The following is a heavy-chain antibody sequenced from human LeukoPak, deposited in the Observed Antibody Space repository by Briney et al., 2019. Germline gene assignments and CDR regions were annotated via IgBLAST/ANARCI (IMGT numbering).Heavy chain of an antibody. CDR1: GDSIGSGSYY. J-gene: IGHJ4*02. CDR2: IYTSGST. V-gene: IGHV4-61*02. D-gene: IGHD3-22*01. CDR3: ARTGYYYDSSGYYVLDY. Sequence: PSQTLSLTCTVSGDSIGSGSYYGSWIRQPAGKGLEWIGRIYTSGSTNYNPSLKSRVTIYVDTAKNQFSLKLSSVTAADTAVYYCARTGYYYDSSGYYVLDYWGQGTLVTVSS.